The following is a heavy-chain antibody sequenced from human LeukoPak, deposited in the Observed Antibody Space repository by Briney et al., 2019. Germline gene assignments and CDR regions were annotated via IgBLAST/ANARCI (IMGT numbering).Heavy chain of an antibody. CDR2: ISSSSSAI. CDR1: GVTLSSYS. V-gene: IGHV3-48*04. CDR3: ARDRGMDDAFDI. Sequence: PGGSLRLSSAASGVTLSSYSMNWVRQAPRKGLEWVSYISSSSSAIYYADSVKGRFTISRDNAKNSLDLQMNSLRAEDTAVYYCARDRGMDDAFDIWGQGTMVSVSS. D-gene: IGHD1-14*01. J-gene: IGHJ3*02.